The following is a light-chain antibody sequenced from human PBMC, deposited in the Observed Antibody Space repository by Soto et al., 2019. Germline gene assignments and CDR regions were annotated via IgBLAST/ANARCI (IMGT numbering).Light chain of an antibody. J-gene: IGKJ2*01. Sequence: EIVLTQSPATLSLSPGERATLSCRASQGVSSYLAWYQQKPGQAPRLLIFDASHRATGVPARFSGSGSGTDFTLTISSLEPEDSAVYYCQQRSNWPPYTFGQGTKVDIK. V-gene: IGKV3-11*01. CDR1: QGVSSY. CDR3: QQRSNWPPYT. CDR2: DAS.